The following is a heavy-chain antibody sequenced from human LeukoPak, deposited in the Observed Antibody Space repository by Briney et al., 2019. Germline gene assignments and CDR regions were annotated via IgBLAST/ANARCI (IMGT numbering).Heavy chain of an antibody. D-gene: IGHD3-10*01. CDR2: IYPGDSDP. CDR1: GYSFTSYW. V-gene: IGHV5-51*01. CDR3: ARQVSGSPLDS. J-gene: IGHJ4*02. Sequence: GESLKISCKGSGYSFTSYWIGWVRQMPGKGLGLMGIIYPGDSDPRYSPSFQGQVTLSADKSISTAYLQWSSLKVSDIAMYYCARQVSGSPLDSWGQGTLVTVSS.